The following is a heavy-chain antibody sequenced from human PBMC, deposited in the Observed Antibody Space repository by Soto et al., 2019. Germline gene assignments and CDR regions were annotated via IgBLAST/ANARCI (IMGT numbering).Heavy chain of an antibody. CDR1: GGTFSSYT. CDR3: ARFVLRFAFDI. J-gene: IGHJ3*02. Sequence: ASVKVSCKASGGTFSSYTISWVRQAPGQGLEWMGRIIPILGIANYAQKYQGRLTITADKRTSTAYMELRSLRSADTAVYYCARFVLRFAFDIWGQGTMVTVSS. V-gene: IGHV1-69*02. D-gene: IGHD3-3*01. CDR2: IIPILGIA.